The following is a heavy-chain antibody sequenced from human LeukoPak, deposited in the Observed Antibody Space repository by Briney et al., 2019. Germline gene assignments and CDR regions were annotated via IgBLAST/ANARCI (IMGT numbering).Heavy chain of an antibody. CDR3: ARPGYDFWSGYYTPRFFDY. Sequence: SVKVSCKASGGTFSSYAISWVRQAPGQGLEWMGRIIPILGIANYVQKFQGRVTITADKSTSTAYMELSSLRSEDTAVYYCARPGYDFWSGYYTPRFFDYWGQGTLVTVSS. D-gene: IGHD3-3*01. CDR2: IIPILGIA. V-gene: IGHV1-69*04. J-gene: IGHJ4*02. CDR1: GGTFSSYA.